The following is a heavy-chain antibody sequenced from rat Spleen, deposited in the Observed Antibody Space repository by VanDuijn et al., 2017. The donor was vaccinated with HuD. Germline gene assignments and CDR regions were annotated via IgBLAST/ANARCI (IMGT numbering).Heavy chain of an antibody. Sequence: EVQLVESGGGLVQPGRSPKISCIASGFTFSDYYMAWVRQAPKKGLEWVASISYEGSSTYYGDSVKGRFTISRDNAKSTLYLQMNSLRSEDTATYYCTRDNMYTTDYYPDYFDYWGQGTLVTVSS. CDR1: GFTFSDYY. J-gene: IGHJ3*01. D-gene: IGHD1-6*01. CDR2: ISYEGSST. CDR3: TRDNMYTTDYYPDYFDY. V-gene: IGHV5-22*01.